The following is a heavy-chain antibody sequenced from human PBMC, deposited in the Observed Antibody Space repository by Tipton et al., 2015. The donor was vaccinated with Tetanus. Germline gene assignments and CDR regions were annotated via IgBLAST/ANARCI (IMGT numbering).Heavy chain of an antibody. D-gene: IGHD6-13*01. V-gene: IGHV3-48*02. J-gene: IGHJ5*02. CDR1: GFTFSSYN. Sequence: SLRLSCAASGFTFSSYNMNWVRQAPGKGLEWVSYITSSSSTIYYADSVKGRFTISRDNAKNSLYLQMNSLRDDDTAVYYRARAFFAAATSWGQGTLVTVSS. CDR3: ARAFFAAATS. CDR2: ITSSSSTI.